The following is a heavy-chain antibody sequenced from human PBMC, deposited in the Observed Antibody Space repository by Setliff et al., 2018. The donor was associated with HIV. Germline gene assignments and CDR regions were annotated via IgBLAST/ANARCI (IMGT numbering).Heavy chain of an antibody. D-gene: IGHD3-3*01. V-gene: IGHV4-39*01. CDR1: GGSFSSSTYS. J-gene: IGHJ3*01. CDR2: IHSSGTT. Sequence: PSETLSLTCTVSGGSFSSSTYSWGWIRQPPGLGLEWIGSIHSSGTTDYNPSLKSRVAMSVDTSRSQFSLKLTSVTAADTAVYYCARHKTNYDFYDFDVWGQGTMVTVSS. CDR3: ARHKTNYDFYDFDV.